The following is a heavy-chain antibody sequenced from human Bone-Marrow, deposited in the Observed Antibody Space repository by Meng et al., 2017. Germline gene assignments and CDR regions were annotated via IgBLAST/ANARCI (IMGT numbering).Heavy chain of an antibody. CDR3: SQHIRSAQRLVNYYYGMDV. J-gene: IGHJ6*02. CDR1: GFTFDDYT. D-gene: IGHD6-13*01. Sequence: GESLKISCAASGFTFDDYTMHWVRQAPGKGLEWVSLISWDGGSTYYADSVKGRFTISRDNSKNSLYLQMNSLRTEDTALYYCSQHIRSAQRLVNYYYGMDVWGQGTTVTVSS. V-gene: IGHV3-43*01. CDR2: ISWDGGST.